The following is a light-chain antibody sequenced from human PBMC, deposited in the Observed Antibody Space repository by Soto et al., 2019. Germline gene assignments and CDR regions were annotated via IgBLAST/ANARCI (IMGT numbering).Light chain of an antibody. Sequence: QSALTQPPSVSGAPGQRVTISCTGSSSNIGAGYDVHWYQQVPGTAPKLLIYANSNRPSGVPDRFSGSKSGTSASLAITGLQAEDEADYYCQSYDSSLSRGVFGGGTKLTVL. J-gene: IGLJ2*01. CDR2: ANS. CDR3: QSYDSSLSRGV. CDR1: SSNIGAGYD. V-gene: IGLV1-40*01.